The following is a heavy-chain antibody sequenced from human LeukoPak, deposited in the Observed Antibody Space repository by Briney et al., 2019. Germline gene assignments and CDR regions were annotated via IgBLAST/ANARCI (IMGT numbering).Heavy chain of an antibody. V-gene: IGHV4-59*12. CDR2: IYYSGST. D-gene: IGHD6-13*01. CDR1: GGSISSYY. Sequence: PSETLSLTCTVSGGSISSYYWSWIRQPPGKGLEWVGYIYYSGSTNYNPSLKSRVTISVDTSKNQFSLKLSSVTAADTAVYYCARDPGRWMAGYGSSWYNWFDPWGQGTLVTVSS. J-gene: IGHJ5*02. CDR3: ARDPGRWMAGYGSSWYNWFDP.